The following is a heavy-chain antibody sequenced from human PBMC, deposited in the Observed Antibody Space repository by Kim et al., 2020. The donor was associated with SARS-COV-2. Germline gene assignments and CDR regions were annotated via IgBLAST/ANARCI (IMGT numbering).Heavy chain of an antibody. CDR3: AKQRQQLALFEYDY. CDR2: ISYDGTDK. J-gene: IGHJ4*02. V-gene: IGHV3-30*18. Sequence: GGSLRLSCAASGFTFSSYGMHWVRQAPGKGLEWVAVISYDGTDKYFADSVKGRFTISRDNSKNTLYLQMNSLRAEDTDVYYCAKQRQQLALFEYDYLGQGTLVTVSP. CDR1: GFTFSSYG. D-gene: IGHD6-13*01.